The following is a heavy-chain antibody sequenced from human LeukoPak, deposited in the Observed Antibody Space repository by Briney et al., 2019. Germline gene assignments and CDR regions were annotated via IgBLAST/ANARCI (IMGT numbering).Heavy chain of an antibody. V-gene: IGHV4-34*01. CDR2: INHSGST. CDR1: GGSFSGYY. CDR3: ARGVASPTHYNYYMDI. J-gene: IGHJ6*03. Sequence: SETLSLTCGVFGGSFSGYYWSWVRQAPGKGLGWIGEINHSGSTNYNPSLAGRLTLSVDTSKSHFSLRLSSVTAADTAVYYCARGVASPTHYNYYMDIWDKGTTVTVSS.